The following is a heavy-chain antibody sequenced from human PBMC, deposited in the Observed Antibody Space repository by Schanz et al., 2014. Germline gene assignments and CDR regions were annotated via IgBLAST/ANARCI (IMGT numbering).Heavy chain of an antibody. D-gene: IGHD5-12*01. CDR3: ARGRGGNTGYEAADY. Sequence: QVQLVQSGAEVKKPGASVNISCKASGYTFTTYALNWVRQAPGQGLEWMGWTNSNTGNPTYAPAFTGRFVFSLDTSVSTAYLQIIGLQAEDSAVFYCARGRGGNTGYEAADYWGQGTRVTVSS. J-gene: IGHJ4*02. CDR1: GYTFTTYA. V-gene: IGHV7-4-1*02. CDR2: TNSNTGNP.